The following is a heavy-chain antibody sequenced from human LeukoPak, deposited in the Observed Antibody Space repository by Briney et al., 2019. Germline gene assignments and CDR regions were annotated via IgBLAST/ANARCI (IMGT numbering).Heavy chain of an antibody. Sequence: SETLSLTCTVSGGSISSYYWSWIRQPPGKGLEWIGYIYYSGSTNYNPSLKSRVTISVDTSKNQFSLKLSSVTAADTAVYYCARAPSGGYYFDYWGQGTLVTVSS. V-gene: IGHV4-59*01. CDR1: GGSISSYY. CDR3: ARAPSGGYYFDY. J-gene: IGHJ4*02. CDR2: IYYSGST. D-gene: IGHD3-10*01.